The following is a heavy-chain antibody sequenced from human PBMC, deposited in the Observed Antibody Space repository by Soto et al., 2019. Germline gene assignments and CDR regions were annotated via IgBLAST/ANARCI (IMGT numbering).Heavy chain of an antibody. D-gene: IGHD6-19*01. Sequence: GGSLRLSCAASGFTFSTYAMAWVRQAPGKGLEWVSGISGSGDSTYYADSVKGRFTISRDNSKNTLYLQMNSLRAEDTAVYYCAKGVPGIAVAGTGYFQHWGQGTLVTVSS. CDR3: AKGVPGIAVAGTGYFQH. V-gene: IGHV3-23*01. CDR1: GFTFSTYA. J-gene: IGHJ1*01. CDR2: ISGSGDST.